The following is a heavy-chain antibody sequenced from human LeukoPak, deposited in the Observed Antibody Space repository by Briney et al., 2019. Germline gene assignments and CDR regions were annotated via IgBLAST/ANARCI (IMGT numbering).Heavy chain of an antibody. CDR2: IYTSGST. V-gene: IGHV4-4*09. Sequence: SETLSLTCTVSGGSISSYYWSWIRQPPGKGLEWIGYIYTSGSTNYNPSLKSRVTISVDTSKNQFSLRLSSVTAADTAVYYCASTPPRSEQELRFRGRPEYYMDVWGKGTTVTVSS. CDR1: GGSISSYY. CDR3: ASTPPRSEQELRFRGRPEYYMDV. D-gene: IGHD1-7*01. J-gene: IGHJ6*03.